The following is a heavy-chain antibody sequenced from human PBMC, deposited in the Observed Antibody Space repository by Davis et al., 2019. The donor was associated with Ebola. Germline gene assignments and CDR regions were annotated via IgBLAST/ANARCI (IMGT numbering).Heavy chain of an antibody. J-gene: IGHJ6*02. CDR2: IIPFFGIT. CDR1: GGTFSSYG. CDR3: ARGRAKGYYYYGMDV. Sequence: SVKVSCKTSGGTFSSYGISWVRQAPGQGLEWMGGIIPFFGITNFAQNFQGRITITADKSTTTAYMDLSSLRSDDTAVYYCARGRAKGYYYYGMDVWGQGTTVTVSS. V-gene: IGHV1-69*10.